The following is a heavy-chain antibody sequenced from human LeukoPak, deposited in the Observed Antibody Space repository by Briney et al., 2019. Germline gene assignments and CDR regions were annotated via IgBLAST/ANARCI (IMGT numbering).Heavy chain of an antibody. CDR1: GGSISSGSYY. CDR3: ARGRRLWGYYFDY. J-gene: IGHJ4*02. Sequence: SQTLSLTCTVSGGSISSGSYYWSWIRQPAGKGLEWIGRIYTSGSTNYNPSLKSRVTISVDTSKNQFSLKLSSVTAADTAVYYCARGRRLWGYYFDYWGQGTLVTVSS. CDR2: IYTSGST. D-gene: IGHD1-26*01. V-gene: IGHV4-61*02.